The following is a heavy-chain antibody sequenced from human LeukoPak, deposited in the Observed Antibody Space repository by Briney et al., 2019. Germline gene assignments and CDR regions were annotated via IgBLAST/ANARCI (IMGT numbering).Heavy chain of an antibody. CDR1: GYTFTTYS. CDR3: ARDYQYYASGSSKKAFDY. Sequence: ASVKVSCKPSGYTFTTYSISWVRQAPGQGLEWMGWINTYSGDTNYAQKLQGRVTMTTDTSTGTAYMELGSLRSDDTAMYYCARDYQYYASGSSKKAFDYWGQGTLVTVSS. J-gene: IGHJ4*02. CDR2: INTYSGDT. D-gene: IGHD3-10*01. V-gene: IGHV1-18*01.